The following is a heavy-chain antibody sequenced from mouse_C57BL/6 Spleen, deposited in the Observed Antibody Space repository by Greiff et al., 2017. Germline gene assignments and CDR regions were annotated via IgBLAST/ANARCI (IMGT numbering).Heavy chain of an antibody. Sequence: QVQLQQSGPELVKPGASVKISCKASGYAFSSSWMNWVKQRPGKGLEWIGRIYPGDGDTNYNGKFKGKATLTADKSSSTAYMQLSSLTSEDSAVYFCARYITTVVEDYFDYWGQGTTLTVSS. D-gene: IGHD1-1*01. V-gene: IGHV1-82*01. J-gene: IGHJ2*01. CDR3: ARYITTVVEDYFDY. CDR2: IYPGDGDT. CDR1: GYAFSSSW.